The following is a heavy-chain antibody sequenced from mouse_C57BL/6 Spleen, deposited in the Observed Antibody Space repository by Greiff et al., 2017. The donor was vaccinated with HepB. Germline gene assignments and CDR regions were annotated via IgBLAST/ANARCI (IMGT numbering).Heavy chain of an antibody. CDR2: ISYDGSN. Sequence: EVKLMESGPGLVKPSQSLSLTCSVTGYSITSGYYWNWIRQFPGNKLEWMGYISYDGSNNYNPSLKNRISITRDTSKNQFFLKLNSVTTEDTATYYCARDRGGYDYDFDYWGQGTTLTVSS. J-gene: IGHJ2*01. V-gene: IGHV3-6*01. D-gene: IGHD2-4*01. CDR1: GYSITSGYY. CDR3: ARDRGGYDYDFDY.